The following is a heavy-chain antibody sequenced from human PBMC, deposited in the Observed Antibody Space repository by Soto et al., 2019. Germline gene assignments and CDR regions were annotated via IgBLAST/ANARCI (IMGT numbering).Heavy chain of an antibody. CDR3: ARAYDFWSGYFDY. D-gene: IGHD3-3*01. CDR2: IIPIFGTA. CDR1: GGTFSSYA. J-gene: IGHJ4*02. Sequence: WASVKVSCKASGGTFSSYAISWVRQAPGQGLEWMGGIIPIFGTANYAQKFQGRVTITADESTSTAYMELSSLRSEDTAVYYCARAYDFWSGYFDYWGQGTLVTVSS. V-gene: IGHV1-69*13.